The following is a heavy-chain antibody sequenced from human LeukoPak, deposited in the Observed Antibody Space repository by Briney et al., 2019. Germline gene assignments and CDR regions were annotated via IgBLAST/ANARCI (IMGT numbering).Heavy chain of an antibody. D-gene: IGHD3-10*01. Sequence: SETLSLTCTVSGGSISSYYWSWIRQPPGKGLEWIGYIYYSGSTNYNPSLKSRVTISVDTSKNQFSLKLSSVTAADTAVYYCARAGPGQYYYGSGSYLYRFDPWGQGTLVTVSS. J-gene: IGHJ5*02. V-gene: IGHV4-59*01. CDR3: ARAGPGQYYYGSGSYLYRFDP. CDR1: GGSISSYY. CDR2: IYYSGST.